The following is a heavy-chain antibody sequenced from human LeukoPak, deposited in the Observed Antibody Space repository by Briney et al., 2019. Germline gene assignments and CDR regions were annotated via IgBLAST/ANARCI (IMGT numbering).Heavy chain of an antibody. CDR2: ISYDGSNK. CDR3: AKTPDYYDSSNYFDY. D-gene: IGHD3-22*01. J-gene: IGHJ4*02. CDR1: GFTFSSYG. Sequence: QPGGTLRLSCAASGFTFSSYGMHWVRQAPGKGLEWVAVISYDGSNKYYADSVKGRYTISRDNSKNTLYLQMNSLRAEDTAVYYCAKTPDYYDSSNYFDYWGQGTLVTVSS. V-gene: IGHV3-30*18.